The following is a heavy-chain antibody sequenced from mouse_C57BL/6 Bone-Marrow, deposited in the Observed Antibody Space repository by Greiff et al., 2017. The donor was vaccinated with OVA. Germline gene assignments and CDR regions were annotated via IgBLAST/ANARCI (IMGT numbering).Heavy chain of an antibody. V-gene: IGHV14-3*01. Sequence: EVQLQQSGAELVKPGASVKLSCTASGFNIKDYYMHWVKQRTEQGLEWIGRIDPANGNTKYAPKFQGKATITADTSSNTAYLQLSSLTSEDTAIYYCARHSNYFDYWGQGTTLTVSS. J-gene: IGHJ2*01. D-gene: IGHD2-5*01. CDR2: IDPANGNT. CDR3: ARHSNYFDY. CDR1: GFNIKDYY.